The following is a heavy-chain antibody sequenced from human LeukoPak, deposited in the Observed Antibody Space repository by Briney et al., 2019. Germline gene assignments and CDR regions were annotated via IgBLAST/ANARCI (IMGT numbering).Heavy chain of an antibody. CDR1: GYSISSGYY. V-gene: IGHV4-38-2*02. Sequence: PSQTLSLTCTVSGYSISSGYYWGWIRQPPGKGLEWIGSIYHSGSTYYNPSLKSRVTISVDTSKNQFSLKLSSVTAADTAVYYCARHKYSGYFWTPMNWFDPWGQGTLVTVSS. CDR2: IYHSGST. J-gene: IGHJ5*02. CDR3: ARHKYSGYFWTPMNWFDP. D-gene: IGHD5-12*01.